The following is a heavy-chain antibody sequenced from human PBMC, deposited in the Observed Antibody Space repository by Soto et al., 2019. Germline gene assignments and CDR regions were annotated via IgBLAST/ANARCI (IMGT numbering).Heavy chain of an antibody. V-gene: IGHV1-8*01. Sequence: ASVKVSCKASGYTFTSYDINWVRQATGQGLEWMGWMNPNSGNTGYAQKFQGRVTMTRNTSISTAYMELSSLRSEDTAVYYCARGRVVVVPAAREGGYWFDPWGQGTLVTVSS. CDR1: GYTFTSYD. CDR2: MNPNSGNT. J-gene: IGHJ5*02. D-gene: IGHD2-2*01. CDR3: ARGRVVVVPAAREGGYWFDP.